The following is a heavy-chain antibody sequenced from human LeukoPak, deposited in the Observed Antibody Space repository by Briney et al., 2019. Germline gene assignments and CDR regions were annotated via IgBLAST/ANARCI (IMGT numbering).Heavy chain of an antibody. CDR2: INHSGST. CDR3: ARGLTRLERRGYYYYMDV. J-gene: IGHJ6*03. Sequence: SETLSLTCAVYGGSFSGYYWSWIRQPPGKELEWIGEINHSGSTNYNPSLKSRVTISVDTSKNQFSLKLSSVTAADTAVYYCARGLTRLERRGYYYYMDVWGKGTTVTVSS. CDR1: GGSFSGYY. D-gene: IGHD1-1*01. V-gene: IGHV4-34*01.